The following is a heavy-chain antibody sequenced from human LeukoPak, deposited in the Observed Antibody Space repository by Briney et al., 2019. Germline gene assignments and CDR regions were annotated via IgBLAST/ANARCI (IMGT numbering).Heavy chain of an antibody. J-gene: IGHJ6*02. CDR1: GGSISSGSYY. V-gene: IGHV4-61*02. Sequence: TLSLTCTVSGGSISSGSYYWSWIRQPAGKGLEWIGRIYTSGSTNYNPSLKSRVTISVDTSKNQFSLKLSSVTAADTAVYYCARGNVDTAMVTGYYCYYGMDVWGQGTTVTVSS. CDR3: ARGNVDTAMVTGYYCYYGMDV. D-gene: IGHD5-18*01. CDR2: IYTSGST.